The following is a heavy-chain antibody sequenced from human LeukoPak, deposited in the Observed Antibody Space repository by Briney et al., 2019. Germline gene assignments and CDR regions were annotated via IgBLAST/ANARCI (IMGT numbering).Heavy chain of an antibody. J-gene: IGHJ4*02. D-gene: IGHD6-13*01. CDR2: INGDGSST. CDR3: ARTAAAAVYYFDY. V-gene: IGHV3-74*01. Sequence: GGSLRLSCAASGFTFSNYWMHWVRQAPGKGLVWVSRINGDGSSTSYADSVKGRFTISRDNAKNTLYLQMNSLRAEDTAVYYCARTAAAAVYYFDYWGQGTLVTVSS. CDR1: GFTFSNYW.